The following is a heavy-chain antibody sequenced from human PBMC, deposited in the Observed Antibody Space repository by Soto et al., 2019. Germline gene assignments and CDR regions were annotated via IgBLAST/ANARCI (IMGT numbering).Heavy chain of an antibody. Sequence: SETLSLTCTVSGGSISSYYWSWIRQPPGKGLEWIGYIYYSGSTNYNPSLKSRVTISVDTSKNQFSLKLSSVTAADTAVYYCSRMFGAYWYFDYWGQGSLVTVSS. CDR2: IYYSGST. V-gene: IGHV4-59*01. CDR1: GGSISSYY. J-gene: IGHJ4*02. D-gene: IGHD2-8*02. CDR3: SRMFGAYWYFDY.